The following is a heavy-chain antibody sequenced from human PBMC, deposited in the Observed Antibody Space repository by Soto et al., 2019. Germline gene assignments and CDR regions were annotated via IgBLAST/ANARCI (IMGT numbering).Heavy chain of an antibody. J-gene: IGHJ6*02. CDR3: ARASGRDYYYGMGV. V-gene: IGHV1-2*04. Sequence: QVQLVQSGAEVKKPGASVNISCKASGYTFIGYYMNWVRQAPGQGLEWMGWINPSTGGAHSAQKFQGWVPMTSDRSSSTAYVELRGLKSDDSAVYYCARASGRDYYYGMGVWGQGTTVIVSS. CDR1: GYTFIGYY. CDR2: INPSTGGA.